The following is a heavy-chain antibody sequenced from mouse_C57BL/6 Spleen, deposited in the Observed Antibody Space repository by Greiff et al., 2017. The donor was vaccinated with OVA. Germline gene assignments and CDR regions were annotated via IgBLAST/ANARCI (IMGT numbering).Heavy chain of an antibody. J-gene: IGHJ4*01. CDR3: ARRGGLRRVMDY. D-gene: IGHD2-4*01. Sequence: QVQLQQSGAELVKPGASVKISCKASGYAFSSYWMNWVKQRPGKGLEWIGQIYPGDGDTNYNGKFKGKATLTADKSSSTAYMQLSSLTSEDSAVYFCARRGGLRRVMDYWGQGTSVTVSS. V-gene: IGHV1-80*01. CDR1: GYAFSSYW. CDR2: IYPGDGDT.